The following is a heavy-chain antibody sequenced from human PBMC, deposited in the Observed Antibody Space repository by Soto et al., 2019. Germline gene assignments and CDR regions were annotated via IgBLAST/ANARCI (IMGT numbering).Heavy chain of an antibody. CDR2: IYYSGST. CDR3: ARDVAGPTLYYFDY. CDR1: GGSISSYY. J-gene: IGHJ4*02. V-gene: IGHV4-59*12. Sequence: QVQLQESGPGLVKPSETLSLTCTVSGGSISSYYWSWIRQPPGKGLEWIGYIYYSGSTNYNPSLKSRVTISVHTSKNQFSLKLSSVTAADTAVYYCARDVAGPTLYYFDYWGQGTLVTVSS.